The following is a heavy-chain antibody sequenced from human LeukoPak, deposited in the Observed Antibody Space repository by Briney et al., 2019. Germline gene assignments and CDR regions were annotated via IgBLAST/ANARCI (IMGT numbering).Heavy chain of an antibody. V-gene: IGHV3-74*01. CDR3: AVRGYSYGPFDY. D-gene: IGHD5-18*01. CDR2: INTDGSST. CDR1: GFTFSSYW. J-gene: IGHJ4*02. Sequence: GGSLRLSCAASGFTFSSYWMHWVRQAPGKGLVWVSRINTDGSSTSYADSVKGRFTISRDNAKNTLYLQMNSLRAEDTAVYYCAVRGYSYGPFDYWGRGTLVTVSS.